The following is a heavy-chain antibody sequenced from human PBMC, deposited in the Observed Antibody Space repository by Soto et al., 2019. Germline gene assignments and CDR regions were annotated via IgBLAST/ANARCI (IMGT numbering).Heavy chain of an antibody. Sequence: SETLSLTCSVSGDSINNYYWSWIRQPAGKGLEWIGRIYSSGSANYNPSLKTRATMSVDTSKNQVFLSVTSVTAADTAVYFCARIIGYCRNNDCSWTFDIWGQGTMVTVSS. CDR1: GDSINNYY. J-gene: IGHJ3*02. D-gene: IGHD2-15*01. V-gene: IGHV4-4*07. CDR3: ARIIGYCRNNDCSWTFDI. CDR2: IYSSGSA.